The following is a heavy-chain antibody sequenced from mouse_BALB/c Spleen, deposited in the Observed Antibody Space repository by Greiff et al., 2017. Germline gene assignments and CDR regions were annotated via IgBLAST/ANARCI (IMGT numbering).Heavy chain of an antibody. CDR3: ARSSSPYAMDY. D-gene: IGHD1-1*01. V-gene: IGHV3-2*02. J-gene: IGHJ4*01. CDR1: GYSITSDYA. CDR2: ISYSGST. Sequence: EVKLVESGPGLVKPSQSLSLTCTVTGYSITSDYAWNWIRQFPGNKLEWMGYISYSGSTSYNPSLKSRISITRDTSKNQFFLQLNSVTTEDTATYYCARSSSPYAMDYWGQGTSVTVSS.